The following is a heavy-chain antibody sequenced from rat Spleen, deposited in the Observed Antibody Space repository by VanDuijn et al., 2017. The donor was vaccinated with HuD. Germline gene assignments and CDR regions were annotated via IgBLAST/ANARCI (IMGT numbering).Heavy chain of an antibody. J-gene: IGHJ2*01. CDR3: ARAGQDYFDY. CDR1: GFTFRDYG. Sequence: EVQLVESGGGLVQPGRSMKLSCAASGFTFRDYGMAWVLQAPTKGLEWVASISYDGGSTYYRDSVKGRFTISRDNAKSTLYLQMESLRSEDTATYYCARAGQDYFDYWGQGVMVTVSS. V-gene: IGHV5-20*01. CDR2: ISYDGGST.